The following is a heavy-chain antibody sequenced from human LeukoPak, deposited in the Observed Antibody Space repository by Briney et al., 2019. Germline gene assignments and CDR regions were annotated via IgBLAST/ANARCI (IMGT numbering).Heavy chain of an antibody. J-gene: IGHJ4*02. CDR3: EDGIRDFDWFPFDY. CDR1: GGSISSYY. CDR2: VYYSGST. D-gene: IGHD3-9*01. V-gene: IGHV4-59*08. Sequence: SETLSLTCTVSGGSISSYYWSWIRQPPGKGLEWSGYVYYSGSTNYNPSLNSRVTISVDTSKNQFSLKLSSVTAADTFFFQSEDGIRDFDWFPFDYWGQGTLVTVSS.